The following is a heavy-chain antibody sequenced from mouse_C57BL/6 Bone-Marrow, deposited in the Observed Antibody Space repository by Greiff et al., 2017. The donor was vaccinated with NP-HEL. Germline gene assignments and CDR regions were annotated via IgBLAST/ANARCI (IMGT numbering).Heavy chain of an antibody. CDR3: AREGWLLPRDY. D-gene: IGHD2-3*01. V-gene: IGHV1-22*01. Sequence: EVKLQESGPELVKPGASVKMSCKASGYTFTDYNMHWVKQSHGKSLEWIGYINPNNGGTSYNQKFKGKATLTVNKSSSTAYMELRSLTSEDSAVYYCAREGWLLPRDYWGQGTTLTVSS. J-gene: IGHJ2*01. CDR1: GYTFTDYN. CDR2: INPNNGGT.